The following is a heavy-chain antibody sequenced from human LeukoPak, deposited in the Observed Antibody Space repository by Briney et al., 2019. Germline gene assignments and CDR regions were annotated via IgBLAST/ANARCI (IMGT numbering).Heavy chain of an antibody. CDR3: ANVRFGGLSYFDY. D-gene: IGHD3-10*01. CDR1: GFTFSSYA. CDR2: IGGSGDNT. Sequence: GGSLRLSCAASGFTFSSYAMSWVRQDPGKGLEWVSAIGGSGDNTYYADSVKGRFTISRDNSKNTPYLQMNSLRAEDTAVYYCANVRFGGLSYFDYWGQGALVTVSS. V-gene: IGHV3-23*01. J-gene: IGHJ4*02.